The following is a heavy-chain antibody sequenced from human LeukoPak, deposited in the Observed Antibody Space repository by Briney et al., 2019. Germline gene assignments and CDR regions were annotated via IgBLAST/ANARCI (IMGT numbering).Heavy chain of an antibody. CDR1: GFTFSSYG. J-gene: IGHJ4*02. CDR3: AKPHSYDFWSGIDY. D-gene: IGHD3-3*01. CDR2: IWYDGSNK. Sequence: GGSLRLSCAASGFTFSSYGMHWVRQAPGKGLAWVAVIWYDGSNKYYADSVKGRFTISRDNSKNTLYLQMNSLRAEDTAVYYCAKPHSYDFWSGIDYWGQGTLVTVSS. V-gene: IGHV3-33*06.